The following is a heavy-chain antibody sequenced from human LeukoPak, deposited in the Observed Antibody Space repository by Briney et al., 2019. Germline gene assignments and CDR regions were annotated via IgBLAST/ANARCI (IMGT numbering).Heavy chain of an antibody. CDR3: AKFVDSSSSGDFDY. CDR2: ISYDGSNK. V-gene: IGHV3-30*04. J-gene: IGHJ4*02. Sequence: PGGSLRLSCAASGFTFSSYAMHWVRQAPGKGLEWVAVISYDGSNKYYADSVKGRFTISRDNSKNTLYLQMNSLRAEDTAVYYCAKFVDSSSSGDFDYWGQGTLVTVSS. D-gene: IGHD6-6*01. CDR1: GFTFSSYA.